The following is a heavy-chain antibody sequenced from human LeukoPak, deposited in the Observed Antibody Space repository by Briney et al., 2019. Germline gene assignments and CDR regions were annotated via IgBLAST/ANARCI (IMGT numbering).Heavy chain of an antibody. D-gene: IGHD3-3*01. CDR3: ARRPKQPGFWSGYVDY. J-gene: IGHJ4*02. CDR2: IFYSGNI. V-gene: IGHV4-39*01. Sequence: PSETLSLTCTVSGGSIRSSGHNWDWIRQPPGKGLEYIGSIFYSGNIYYNPSLKSRVTISVDTSKNQFSLKLSSVTAADTAVYYCARRPKQPGFWSGYVDYWGQGTLVTVSS. CDR1: GGSIRSSGHN.